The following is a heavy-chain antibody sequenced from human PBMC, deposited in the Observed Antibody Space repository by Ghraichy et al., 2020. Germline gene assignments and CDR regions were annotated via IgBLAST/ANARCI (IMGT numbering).Heavy chain of an antibody. D-gene: IGHD4-23*01. J-gene: IGHJ6*02. V-gene: IGHV3-15*01. CDR2: IKSKTDGGTT. Sequence: GGSLRLSCAASGFTFSNAWMSWVRQAPGKGLEWVGRIKSKTDGGTTDYAAPVKGRFTISRDDSKNTLYLQMNSLKTEDTAVYYCTAKEVVTPLIYYYYGMDVWGQGTTVTVSS. CDR3: TAKEVVTPLIYYYYGMDV. CDR1: GFTFSNAW.